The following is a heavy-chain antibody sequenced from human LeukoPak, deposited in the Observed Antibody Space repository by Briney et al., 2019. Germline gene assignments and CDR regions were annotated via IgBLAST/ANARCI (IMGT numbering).Heavy chain of an antibody. CDR1: GYTFTGYY. CDR3: ARDYCSSSTCYAWGRDSFDY. Sequence: ASVKVSCKASGYTFTGYYMHWVRQAPGQGLEWMGWINPNSGGTNYAQNLQDRVTMTTDTSTSTAYMELRSLRSDDTALYYCARDYCSSSTCYAWGRDSFDYWGQGTLVTVSS. V-gene: IGHV1-2*02. D-gene: IGHD2-2*01. CDR2: INPNSGGT. J-gene: IGHJ4*02.